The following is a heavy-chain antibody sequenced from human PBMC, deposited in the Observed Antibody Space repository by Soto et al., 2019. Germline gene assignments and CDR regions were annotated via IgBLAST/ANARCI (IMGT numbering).Heavy chain of an antibody. CDR2: ISPLKGNT. CDR3: ARSGEHPFDF. D-gene: IGHD6-25*01. Sequence: ASVKVSCKASGYTFTNYGIHWVRQAPGQGLEWMGWISPLKGNTKYAQKVQGRDSVTTDTSTNTVYMELSGLRYDDTALYYCARSGEHPFDFWGQGTLVTVSS. J-gene: IGHJ4*02. CDR1: GYTFTNYG. V-gene: IGHV1-18*01.